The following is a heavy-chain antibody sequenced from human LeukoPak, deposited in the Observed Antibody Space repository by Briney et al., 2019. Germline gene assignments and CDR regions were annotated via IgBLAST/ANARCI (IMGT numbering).Heavy chain of an antibody. CDR3: ARLYYYDSTFGYYYYGMDV. V-gene: IGHV4-31*03. CDR1: GDSMTRGGYY. CDR2: IYYSGST. J-gene: IGHJ6*02. Sequence: SQTLSLTCTVSGDSMTRGGYYWSWVRQHPGKGLEWIGYIYYSGSTNYNPSLKSRVTISVDTSKNQFSLKLSSVTAADTAVYYCARLYYYDSTFGYYYYGMDVWGQGTTVTVSS. D-gene: IGHD3-22*01.